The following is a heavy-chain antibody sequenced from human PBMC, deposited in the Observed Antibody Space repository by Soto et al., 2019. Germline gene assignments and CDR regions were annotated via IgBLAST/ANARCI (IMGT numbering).Heavy chain of an antibody. CDR1: GFTFSSYA. Sequence: PGGSLRLSCAASGFTFSSYAMHWVRQAPGKGLEYVSAISHNGDSTYYADSVKGRFTISRDNSKNTMYLQMSSLRAEDTAVYYCVKGGYTASWFDFDYWGQGTLVTVSS. J-gene: IGHJ4*02. D-gene: IGHD6-13*01. V-gene: IGHV3-64D*06. CDR2: ISHNGDST. CDR3: VKGGYTASWFDFDY.